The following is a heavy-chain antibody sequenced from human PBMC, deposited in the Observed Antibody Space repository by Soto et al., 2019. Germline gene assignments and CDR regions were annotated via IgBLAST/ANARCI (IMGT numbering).Heavy chain of an antibody. CDR2: INHSGST. CDR1: GGSFSGYY. Sequence: SETLSLTCAVYGGSFSGYYWSWIRQPPGKGLEWIGEINHSGSTNYNPSLKSRVTISVDTSKNQFSLKLSSVTAADTAVYYCARGPRRFLEWLPYYYYGMDVWGQGTTVTVSS. J-gene: IGHJ6*02. D-gene: IGHD3-3*01. V-gene: IGHV4-34*01. CDR3: ARGPRRFLEWLPYYYYGMDV.